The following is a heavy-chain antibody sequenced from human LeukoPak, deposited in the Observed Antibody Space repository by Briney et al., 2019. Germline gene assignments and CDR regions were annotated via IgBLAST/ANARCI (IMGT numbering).Heavy chain of an antibody. V-gene: IGHV1-18*01. CDR3: ARRGIAAEKLDY. D-gene: IGHD6-13*01. CDR1: GYTFTSYG. Sequence: ASVKVSCKASGYTFTSYGISWVRQAPGQGLEWMGWISAYSGDTNYAQKFQGRATMTTDTSTSTAYMELRSLSPDDTAVYYCARRGIAAEKLDYWGQGTLVTVSS. CDR2: ISAYSGDT. J-gene: IGHJ4*02.